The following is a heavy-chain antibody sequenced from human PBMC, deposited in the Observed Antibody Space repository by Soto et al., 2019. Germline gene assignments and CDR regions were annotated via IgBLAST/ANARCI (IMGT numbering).Heavy chain of an antibody. V-gene: IGHV1-69*02. CDR3: ARGVYCSSTSCYEGAFDI. D-gene: IGHD2-2*01. CDR1: GVTFSSYT. Sequence: GASVKVSCKASGVTFSSYTISWVRQAPGQGLEWMGRIIPILGIANYAQKFQGRVTITADKSTSTAYMELSRLRSEDTAVYYCARGVYCSSTSCYEGAFDIWGQGTMVTVSS. CDR2: IIPILGIA. J-gene: IGHJ3*02.